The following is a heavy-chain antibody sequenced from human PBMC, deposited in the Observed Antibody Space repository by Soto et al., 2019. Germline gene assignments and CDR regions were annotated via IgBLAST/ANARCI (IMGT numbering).Heavy chain of an antibody. D-gene: IGHD3-10*01. CDR2: IYYTGST. CDR1: GDSITSTIW. V-gene: IGHV4-28*01. CDR3: ARKAAGSGTYYRYFDL. Sequence: SETLSLTCAVSGDSITSTIWWGWIRQPPGKGLEWIGYIYYTGSTYYNPSLKGRITMSVDPSKNQFSLNLNSVTAVDTAVYYCARKAAGSGTYYRYFDLWGRGTLVTVSS. J-gene: IGHJ2*01.